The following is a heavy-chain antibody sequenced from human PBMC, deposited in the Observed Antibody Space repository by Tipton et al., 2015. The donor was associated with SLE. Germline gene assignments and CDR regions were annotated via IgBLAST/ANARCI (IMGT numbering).Heavy chain of an antibody. CDR3: ARDRSRSGSDVFDY. J-gene: IGHJ4*01. CDR2: VNPDTGGT. V-gene: IGHV1-46*01. CDR1: GYTFSSNY. Sequence: QLVQSGAEVKKPGASVKVSCTASGYTFSSNYIHWVRQAPGQGLEWMGIVNPDTGGTSYAQRFQGRVTVTADTSSSTVYVELSSLRFGDTGVDYCARDRSRSGSDVFDYWGHGSLVTVSS. D-gene: IGHD1-26*01.